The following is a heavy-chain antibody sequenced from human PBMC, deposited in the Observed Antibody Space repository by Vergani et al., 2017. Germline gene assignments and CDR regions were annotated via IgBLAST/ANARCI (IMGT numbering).Heavy chain of an antibody. CDR3: TKGPQQRLNVLDN. V-gene: IGHV3-30*18. J-gene: IGHJ4*01. D-gene: IGHD6-25*01. CDR2: ISFDGTTK. Sequence: QLQLVESGGGVVQPGRSLRLSCAASGFNFNNFGIHWVRQAPGKGLEWVAVISFDGTTKYYADSVKGRFTISRDNSKKMLYLEMNGLRNDDTALYYCTKGPQQRLNVLDNWGQGTLVTVSS. CDR1: GFNFNNFG.